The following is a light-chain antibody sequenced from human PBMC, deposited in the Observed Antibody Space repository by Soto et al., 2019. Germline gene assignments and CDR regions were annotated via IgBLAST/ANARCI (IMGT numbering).Light chain of an antibody. V-gene: IGKV3-20*01. CDR2: ATS. CDR1: ETIGRAY. J-gene: IGKJ2*01. CDR3: HPYATSPFT. Sequence: IVLTQSPGTLSLSPGERATVSCRASETIGRAYFAWYQHRPGRTPRLVLSATSNRAAGIPDRFGGSGSGADFTLTISGVEPEDFAVYYCHPYATSPFTFGQGTKLEI.